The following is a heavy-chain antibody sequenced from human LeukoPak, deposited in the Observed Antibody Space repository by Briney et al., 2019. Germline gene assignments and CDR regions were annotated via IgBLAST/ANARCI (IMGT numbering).Heavy chain of an antibody. CDR1: GYTLTKLS. CDR2: FDPEDGET. J-gene: IGHJ4*02. Sequence: ASVKVSCKVSGYTLTKLSMHWVRQAPGKGLEWMGDFDPEDGETIYAQKFQGRVTMTKDTSTDTAHMDLSSLRSEDTAVYYCTIAQDYHDSSGYYLEYYFDFWGQGTLVTVSS. V-gene: IGHV1-24*01. CDR3: TIAQDYHDSSGYYLEYYFDF. D-gene: IGHD3-22*01.